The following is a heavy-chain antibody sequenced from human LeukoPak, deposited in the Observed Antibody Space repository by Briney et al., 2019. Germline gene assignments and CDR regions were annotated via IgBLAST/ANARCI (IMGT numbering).Heavy chain of an antibody. CDR3: ARDMMIAAAGTEGSS. V-gene: IGHV1-18*01. CDR2: ISAYNGNT. Sequence: ASVKVSCKASGYTFTSYGISWVRQAPGQGLEWMGWISAYNGNTNYAQKLQGRVTMTTDTSTSTAYMELRSLRSDDTAVYYCARDMMIAAAGTEGSSWGQGTLVTVSS. CDR1: GYTFTSYG. D-gene: IGHD6-13*01. J-gene: IGHJ4*02.